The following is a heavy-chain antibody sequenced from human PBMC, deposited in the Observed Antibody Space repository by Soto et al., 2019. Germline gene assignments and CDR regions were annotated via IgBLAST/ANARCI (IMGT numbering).Heavy chain of an antibody. Sequence: QVQLVQSGAEVKKPGSSVKVSCKTSGGTFGNSAVAWVRQAPGQGLEWMGGIVPMFGTANYAQKFQGRVTITADDSTSTAYMELSSLRSDDTAVYYCARDXDXXYXFWRGPLGGGRFDPWGQGTLVTVSS. D-gene: IGHD3-3*01. CDR1: GGTFGNSA. J-gene: IGHJ5*02. V-gene: IGHV1-69*12. CDR3: ARDXDXXYXFWRGPLGGGRFDP. CDR2: IVPMFGTA.